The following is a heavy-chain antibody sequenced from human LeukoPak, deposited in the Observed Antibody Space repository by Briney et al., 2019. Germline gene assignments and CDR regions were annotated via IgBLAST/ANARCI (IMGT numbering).Heavy chain of an antibody. D-gene: IGHD2-8*01. Sequence: GGSLRLSCAASGFTFSDYAMNWVRQAPGKGLEWVSHISGDGGTTFHADSVKGHFTISRDNSKNLLYLQVHSLRAEDTAVFYCAKDSIQRNGVYDAFDVWGQGTMVTVSS. V-gene: IGHV3-23*01. CDR1: GFTFSDYA. CDR3: AKDSIQRNGVYDAFDV. CDR2: ISGDGGTT. J-gene: IGHJ3*01.